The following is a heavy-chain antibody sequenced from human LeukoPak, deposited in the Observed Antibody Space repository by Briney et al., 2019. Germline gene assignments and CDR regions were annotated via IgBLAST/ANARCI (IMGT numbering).Heavy chain of an antibody. CDR3: TSSGYYVGY. D-gene: IGHD3-22*01. CDR2: IRSKANSNAT. J-gene: IGHJ4*02. Sequence: GGSLRLSCAAWGFTFSGSAMHWVRQASGKGLEWVGRIRSKANSNATAYAASVKGRFTISRDDSKNTAYLQMNSLKTEDTAVYYCTSSGYYVGYWGQGTLVTVSS. V-gene: IGHV3-73*01. CDR1: GFTFSGSA.